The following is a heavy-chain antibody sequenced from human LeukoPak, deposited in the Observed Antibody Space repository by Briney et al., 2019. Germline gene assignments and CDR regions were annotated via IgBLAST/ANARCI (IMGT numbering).Heavy chain of an antibody. CDR1: GGSISSGSYY. J-gene: IGHJ6*03. D-gene: IGHD4/OR15-4a*01. CDR3: ARGGGEDYGAMDV. CDR2: IYHSGST. V-gene: IGHV4-30-2*01. Sequence: SETLSLTCTVSGGSISSGSYYWSWIRQPPGKGLEWIGYIYHSGSTYYNPSLKSRVTISVDTSKNQFSLKLSSVTAADTAVYYCARGGGEDYGAMDVWGKGTTVTVSS.